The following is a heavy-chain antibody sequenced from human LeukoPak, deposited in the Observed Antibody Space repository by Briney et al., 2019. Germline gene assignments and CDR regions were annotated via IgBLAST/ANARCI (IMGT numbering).Heavy chain of an antibody. CDR3: AKGYSSSSTYYYFYMDV. CDR1: GFTFSSYA. CDR2: ISYDGSNK. D-gene: IGHD6-6*01. Sequence: PGRSLRLSCAASGFTFSSYAMHWVRRAPGKGLEWVAVISYDGSNKYYADSVKGRFTISRDNSKNTLYLQMNSLSVEDTAVYYCAKGYSSSSTYYYFYMDVWGKGTTVTVSS. V-gene: IGHV3-30-3*01. J-gene: IGHJ6*03.